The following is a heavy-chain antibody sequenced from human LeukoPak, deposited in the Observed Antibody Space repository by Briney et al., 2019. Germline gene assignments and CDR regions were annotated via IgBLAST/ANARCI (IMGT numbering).Heavy chain of an antibody. CDR2: ISSSSSYI. D-gene: IGHD3-10*01. CDR3: ARDGAARGSGSFGD. J-gene: IGHJ4*02. V-gene: IGHV3-21*01. Sequence: KSGGSLRLSCAASGFTFSSYSMNWVRQASGKGLEWVSSISSSSSYIYYADSVKGRFTISRDNAKNSLYLQVYSLRVEDTAVYYCARDGAARGSGSFGDWGQGTLLTVSS. CDR1: GFTFSSYS.